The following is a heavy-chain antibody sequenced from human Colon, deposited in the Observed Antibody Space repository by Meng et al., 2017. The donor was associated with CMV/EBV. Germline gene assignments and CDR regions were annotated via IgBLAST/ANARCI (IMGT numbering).Heavy chain of an antibody. Sequence: ASGFTFSNYAMRWVRQAPGKGLEWVSVIRGSGADTYYANPVKGRFTISRDNSKNTLYLQMNSLRAEDTAVYYCATAIMIAVGDYVDYWGQGTLVTVSS. J-gene: IGHJ4*02. V-gene: IGHV3-23*01. D-gene: IGHD3-16*01. CDR3: ATAIMIAVGDYVDY. CDR1: GFTFSNYA. CDR2: IRGSGADT.